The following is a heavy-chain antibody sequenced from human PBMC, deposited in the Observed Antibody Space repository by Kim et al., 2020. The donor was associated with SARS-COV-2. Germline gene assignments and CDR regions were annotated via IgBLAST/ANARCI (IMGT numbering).Heavy chain of an antibody. D-gene: IGHD4-17*01. J-gene: IGHJ2*01. Sequence: YYNPSLKSRVTISVDTSKSQFSLKLSSVTAADTAVYYCARYGDYNWYFDLWGRGTLVTVSS. CDR3: ARYGDYNWYFDL. V-gene: IGHV4-31*02.